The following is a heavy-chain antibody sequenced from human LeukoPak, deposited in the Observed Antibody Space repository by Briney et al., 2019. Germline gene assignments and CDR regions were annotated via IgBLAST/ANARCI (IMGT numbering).Heavy chain of an antibody. CDR2: IYYSGST. D-gene: IGHD5-12*01. J-gene: IGHJ6*03. V-gene: IGHV4-59*08. CDR1: GGSISNYY. CDR3: ARSLVATYYYYYYMDV. Sequence: PSETLSLTCTVSGGSISNYYWSWIRQPPGKGLEWIGYIYYSGSTNYNPSLKSRVTISVDTSKNQFSLKLSSVTAADTAVYYCARSLVATYYYYYYMDVWGKGTTVTISS.